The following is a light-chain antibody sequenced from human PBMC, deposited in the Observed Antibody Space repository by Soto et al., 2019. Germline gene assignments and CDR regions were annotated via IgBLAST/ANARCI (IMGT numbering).Light chain of an antibody. CDR1: NSDVGAYNY. V-gene: IGLV2-14*01. CDR3: CSFTSITTYV. CDR2: EVS. J-gene: IGLJ1*01. Sequence: SALTQPASVSGSLGQSITISCTGTNSDVGAYNYVSWYQQQPGKAPKLMISEVSNRPSGVSNRFSGSKSGNTASLIISGLQAEDEADYYCCSFTSITTYVFGTGTKVTVL.